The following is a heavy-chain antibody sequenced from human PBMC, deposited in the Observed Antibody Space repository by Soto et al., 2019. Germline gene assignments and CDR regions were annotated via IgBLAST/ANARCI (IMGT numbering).Heavy chain of an antibody. V-gene: IGHV3-30*18. CDR1: GFTFSSYA. Sequence: PGGSLRLSCAASGFTFSSYAMNWVRQAPGKGLEWVAVISYDGSNKYYADSVKGRFTISRDNSKNTLYLQMNSLRAEDTAVYYCAKDVRYYDFWSGYQYYYYGMDVWGQGTTVTVS. D-gene: IGHD3-3*01. CDR3: AKDVRYYDFWSGYQYYYYGMDV. CDR2: ISYDGSNK. J-gene: IGHJ6*02.